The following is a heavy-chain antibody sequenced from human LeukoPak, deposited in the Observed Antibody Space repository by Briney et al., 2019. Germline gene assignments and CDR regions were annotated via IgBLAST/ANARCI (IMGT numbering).Heavy chain of an antibody. J-gene: IGHJ6*03. V-gene: IGHV1-69*05. CDR2: IIPIFGTA. D-gene: IGHD2-2*01. Sequence: SVKVSCKASGGTFSSYAISWVRQAPGQGLEWMGRIIPIFGTANYAQKFQGRVTITTDESTSTAYMELSSLRSEDTAVYYCARDAPLSDIVVVPAAHPYYYMDVWGKGTTVTVSS. CDR3: ARDAPLSDIVVVPAAHPYYYMDV. CDR1: GGTFSSYA.